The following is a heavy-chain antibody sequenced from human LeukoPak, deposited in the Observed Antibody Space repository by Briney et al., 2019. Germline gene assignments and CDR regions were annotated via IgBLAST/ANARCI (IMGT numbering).Heavy chain of an antibody. V-gene: IGHV4-34*01. Sequence: SETLSLTCAVEGGSFSGFYWTWVRQPPGKGLEWIGEINQSGSTNYNSSLKSRVTVSLDTSKNHFSLNLGSVTAADTAVYYCARDSIAARLGFDYWGQGTLVTVSS. D-gene: IGHD6-6*01. CDR3: ARDSIAARLGFDY. J-gene: IGHJ4*02. CDR1: GGSFSGFY. CDR2: INQSGST.